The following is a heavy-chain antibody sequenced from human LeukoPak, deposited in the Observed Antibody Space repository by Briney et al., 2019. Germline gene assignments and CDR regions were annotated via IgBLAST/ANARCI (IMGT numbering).Heavy chain of an antibody. J-gene: IGHJ5*02. D-gene: IGHD7-27*01. CDR2: MNPNSGNT. V-gene: IGHV1-8*01. Sequence: ASVKVSCKASGYTFTSHDIDWVRQAPGQGLEWMGWMNPNSGNTGYAQKFQGRVTMTSDISVTTAYMELSSLAPEDTAVYFCARQLGRTNNWFDPWGQGTLVTVSS. CDR1: GYTFTSHD. CDR3: ARQLGRTNNWFDP.